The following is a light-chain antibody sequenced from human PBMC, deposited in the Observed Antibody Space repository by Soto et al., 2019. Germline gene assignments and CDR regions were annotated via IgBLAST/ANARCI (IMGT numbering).Light chain of an antibody. V-gene: IGKV1-5*03. Sequence: DIQMTQSPSTLSASVGDRVTITCRASQSISSWLAWYQQKPGKAPNLLIYKASSLESGVPSRFSGSGSGTEFTLTISRLQPDDFATYYCQQYNIYPRTFGQGTKVEIK. CDR3: QQYNIYPRT. CDR2: KAS. J-gene: IGKJ1*01. CDR1: QSISSW.